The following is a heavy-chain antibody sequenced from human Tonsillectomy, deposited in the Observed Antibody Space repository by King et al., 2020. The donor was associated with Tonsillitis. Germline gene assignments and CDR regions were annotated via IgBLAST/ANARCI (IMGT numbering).Heavy chain of an antibody. V-gene: IGHV3-21*01. CDR1: GFIFSSYN. D-gene: IGHD3-10*01. Sequence: VQLVESGGGLVKPGGSLRLSCAASGFIFSSYNMKWVRQAPGKGREGVSSISNISSYIYYADSVKGRFTISRDNAKNSLYLQMNSLRAEDTAVYYCARGSSGMDVWGQGTTVTVSS. CDR2: ISNISSYI. CDR3: ARGSSGMDV. J-gene: IGHJ6*02.